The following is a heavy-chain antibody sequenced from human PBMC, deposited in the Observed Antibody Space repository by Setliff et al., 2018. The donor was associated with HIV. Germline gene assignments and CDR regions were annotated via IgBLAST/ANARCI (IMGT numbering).Heavy chain of an antibody. Sequence: SETLSLTCAVSGYSISSGYYWGWIRQPPGRGLEWIGNIYYSGGTHYNPSLRSRVTISVDTSKNHFSLKLSSVTAADTAVFYCARVPFTTGFDYWGQGILVTVSS. V-gene: IGHV4-38-2*01. CDR1: GYSISSGYY. CDR3: ARVPFTTGFDY. J-gene: IGHJ4*02. D-gene: IGHD3-3*01. CDR2: IYYSGGT.